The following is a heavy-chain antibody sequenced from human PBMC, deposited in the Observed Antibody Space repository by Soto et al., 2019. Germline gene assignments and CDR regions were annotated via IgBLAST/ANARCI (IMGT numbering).Heavy chain of an antibody. CDR2: IGTAGDT. Sequence: EVQLVESGGGLVQPGGSLRLSCAASGFTFSSYDMHWVRQATGKGLEWVSAIGTAGDTYYPGSVKGRFTISRENAKNSLYLQMNSLRAEDTAVYYCARSRQLVGYYGMDVWAKGPRSPSP. V-gene: IGHV3-13*01. D-gene: IGHD6-6*01. J-gene: IGHJ6*02. CDR3: ARSRQLVGYYGMDV. CDR1: GFTFSSYD.